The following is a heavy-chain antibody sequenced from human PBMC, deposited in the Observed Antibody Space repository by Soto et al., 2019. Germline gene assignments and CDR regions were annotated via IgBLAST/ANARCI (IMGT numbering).Heavy chain of an antibody. D-gene: IGHD2-2*02. Sequence: PGGSLILSCAASGFTFSSYAMSWVRQAPGKGLVWVSAVSGGGGNTYYADSVKGRFTSSKDNAENTLYLQMNSLRVEDTAVYYCVRSSYPYFFDYWGPGTQVSVSS. CDR1: GFTFSSYA. CDR3: VRSSYPYFFDY. V-gene: IGHV3-23*01. J-gene: IGHJ4*02. CDR2: VSGGGGNT.